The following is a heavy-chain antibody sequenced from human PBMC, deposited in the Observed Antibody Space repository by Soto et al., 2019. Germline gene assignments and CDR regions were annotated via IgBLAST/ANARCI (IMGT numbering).Heavy chain of an antibody. J-gene: IGHJ4*02. CDR2: INPSGST. D-gene: IGHD3-9*01. V-gene: IGHV4-34*01. CDR1: GGSFSGYF. Sequence: PSETLSLTCGVYGGSFSGYFWSWIRQPPGKGLEWIGEINPSGSTNYNPSLKSRVTTSVDTSKNQFSLKLNSVTAADTAVYYCAGGKIRYLITWGQGTLVTVSS. CDR3: AGGKIRYLIT.